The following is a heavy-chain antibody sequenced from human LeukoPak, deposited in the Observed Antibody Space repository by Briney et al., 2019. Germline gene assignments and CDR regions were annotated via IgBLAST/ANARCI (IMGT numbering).Heavy chain of an antibody. CDR2: IYTSGGT. CDR3: ARGWGSSWYIDY. Sequence: SETLSLTCTSSGGSISSYYWSWIRQPAGKGLEWIGRIYTSGGTNYNPSLKSRVTMSVDTSKNLFSLNLNSVTAADTAVYYCARGWGSSWYIDYWGQGTLVTVSS. J-gene: IGHJ4*02. D-gene: IGHD6-13*01. V-gene: IGHV4-4*07. CDR1: GGSISSYY.